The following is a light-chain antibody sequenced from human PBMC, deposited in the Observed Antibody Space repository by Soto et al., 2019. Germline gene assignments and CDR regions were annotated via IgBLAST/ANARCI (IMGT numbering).Light chain of an antibody. CDR2: DAS. CDR3: QHRSNWP. CDR1: QSVSTY. Sequence: IVLTQSPATLSLSPGERATLSCRASQSVSTYLAWYQQKPGQAPRLLVYDASNRAPGIPARFSGSGSGTDFTLTISRLEPEDFAVYYCQHRSNWPFGGGTRVEIK. J-gene: IGKJ4*01. V-gene: IGKV3-11*01.